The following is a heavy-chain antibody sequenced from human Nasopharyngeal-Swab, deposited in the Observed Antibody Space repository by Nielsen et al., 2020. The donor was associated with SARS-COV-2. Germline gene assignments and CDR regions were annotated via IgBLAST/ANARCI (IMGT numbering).Heavy chain of an antibody. CDR1: GFTFTSSA. V-gene: IGHV1-58*01. CDR3: ARVRNTAMVAYYYYGMDV. D-gene: IGHD5-18*01. CDR2: IVVGSGST. Sequence: SVKVSCKASGFTFTSSAVQWVRQARGQRLEWIGWIVVGSGSTNYPQKFQERVTITRDMSTSTAYMELRSLKSEDTAVYYCARVRNTAMVAYYYYGMDVWGQGTTVTVSS. J-gene: IGHJ6*02.